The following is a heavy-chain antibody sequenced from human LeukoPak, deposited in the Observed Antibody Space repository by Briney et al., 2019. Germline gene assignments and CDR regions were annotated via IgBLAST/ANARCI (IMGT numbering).Heavy chain of an antibody. Sequence: PGGSLRLSCAASGFTFSSYAMSWVRQAPGKGLEWVSAISGSGGSTYYADSVKGRFTISRDNYKNTLYLQMNSLRAEDTAVYYCAKLGWLQLRNYDYWGQGTLVTVSS. CDR1: GFTFSSYA. V-gene: IGHV3-23*01. CDR2: ISGSGGST. D-gene: IGHD5-24*01. CDR3: AKLGWLQLRNYDY. J-gene: IGHJ4*02.